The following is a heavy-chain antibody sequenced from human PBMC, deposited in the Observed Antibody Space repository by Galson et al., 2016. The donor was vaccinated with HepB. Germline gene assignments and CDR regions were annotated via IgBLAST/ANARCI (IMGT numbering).Heavy chain of an antibody. CDR2: VRYDGSNY. Sequence: SLRLSCAVSGFTFSGYGMHWVRQAPGKGLEWVAGVRYDGSNYYYADSVKGRLTISRDNFRNTLYLQMNSLRVEDTAVYYCARGIRDTTDGCFDLWGRGSLVTVSS. CDR1: GFTFSGYG. V-gene: IGHV3-33*01. CDR3: ARGIRDTTDGCFDL. D-gene: IGHD1-14*01. J-gene: IGHJ2*01.